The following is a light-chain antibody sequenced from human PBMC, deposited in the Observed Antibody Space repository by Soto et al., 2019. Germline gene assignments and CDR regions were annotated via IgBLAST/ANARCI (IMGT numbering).Light chain of an antibody. CDR3: QQRSNWPRMYT. V-gene: IGKV4-1*01. CDR2: WAS. J-gene: IGKJ2*01. Sequence: DIVMTQSPDSLAVSLGERATINCKSSQSVLYSPNNKNYLAWYQHKPGQPPKMLIYWASIRESGVPDRFSGSGSGTDFTLTISSLQSEDVAVYYCQQRSNWPRMYTFGQGTKLEIK. CDR1: QSVLYSPNNKNY.